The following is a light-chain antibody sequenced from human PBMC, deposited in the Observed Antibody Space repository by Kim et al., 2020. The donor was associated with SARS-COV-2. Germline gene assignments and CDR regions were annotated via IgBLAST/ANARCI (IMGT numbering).Light chain of an antibody. J-gene: IGKJ2*03. V-gene: IGKV3-20*01. CDR3: QQYGSSPFMYS. CDR2: GAS. Sequence: PEERASLSCGASQSVSSSYLAWYQQEPDQAPRRLIYGASSRATGIPDRFSGSRSGTDFTLTIRRLEPEDFAVYYCQQYGSSPFMYSFGQGTKLEI. CDR1: QSVSSSY.